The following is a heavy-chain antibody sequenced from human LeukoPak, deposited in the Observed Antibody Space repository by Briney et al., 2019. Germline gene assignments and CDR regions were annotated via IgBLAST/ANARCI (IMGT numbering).Heavy chain of an antibody. J-gene: IGHJ4*02. Sequence: GGSLRLSCAASGFTFSSYAMSWVRQAPGKGLEWVSIISGGGGSTYYADSVKGRFTISRDNAENSLYLQMNSLRDEDTGVYYCARDGHYTIYELRFDYWGQGALVTVSS. CDR3: ARDGHYTIYELRFDY. CDR2: ISGGGGST. V-gene: IGHV3-23*01. CDR1: GFTFSSYA. D-gene: IGHD5/OR15-5a*01.